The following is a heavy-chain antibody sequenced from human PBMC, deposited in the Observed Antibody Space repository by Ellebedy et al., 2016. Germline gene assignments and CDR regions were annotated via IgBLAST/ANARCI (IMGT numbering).Heavy chain of an antibody. V-gene: IGHV3-30*18. J-gene: IGHJ5*02. D-gene: IGHD6-19*01. CDR2: ISYDGSNK. Sequence: GGSLRLSCAASGFTFSSYGMHWVRQAPGKGLEWVAVISYDGSNKYYADSVKGRFTISRDNSKNTLYLQMNSLRAEDTAVYYCANHIAVAGTSNWFDPWGQGTLVTVSS. CDR3: ANHIAVAGTSNWFDP. CDR1: GFTFSSYG.